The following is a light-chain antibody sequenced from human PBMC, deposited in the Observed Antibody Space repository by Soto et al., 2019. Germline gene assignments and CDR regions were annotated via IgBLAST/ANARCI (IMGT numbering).Light chain of an antibody. V-gene: IGLV3-10*01. CDR3: YSPDSSGGI. J-gene: IGLJ2*01. CDR2: EDT. Sequence: SYELTQPPSLSVSPGQTARITCSGDAFPKKYAYWYQQRSGQAPVLVIYEDTKRPSGIPERVSGSSSGTTATLTISVAHVEDEGDYFCYSPDSSGGIFGGGTKLTVL. CDR1: AFPKKY.